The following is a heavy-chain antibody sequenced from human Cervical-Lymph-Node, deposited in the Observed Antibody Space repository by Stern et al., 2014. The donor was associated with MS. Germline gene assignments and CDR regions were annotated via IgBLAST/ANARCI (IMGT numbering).Heavy chain of an antibody. V-gene: IGHV1-8*01. CDR2: MNPDSGDT. Sequence: QMQLVQSGAEVKKPGASVKVSCKTSGYTFTSDDIKWVRQASGQGLEWMGRMNPDSGDTGHAQKFQGRLTTTRDTSISKAYMEPTTLRSEDAAVYYCTKAWDSWGQGTLVIVFS. J-gene: IGHJ4*02. CDR1: GYTFTSDD. CDR3: TKAWDS.